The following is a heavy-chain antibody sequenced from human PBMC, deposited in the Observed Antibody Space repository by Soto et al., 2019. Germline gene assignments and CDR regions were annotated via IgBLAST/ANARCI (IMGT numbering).Heavy chain of an antibody. CDR3: ARVDYDFWSGHRHFDY. V-gene: IGHV4-34*01. Sequence: SETLSLTCAVYGGSFSGYYWSWIRQPPGKGLEWIGEINHSGSTNYNPSLKSRVTISVDTSKNQFSLKLSSVTAADTAVYYCARVDYDFWSGHRHFDYWGQGTLVTSPQ. CDR2: INHSGST. CDR1: GGSFSGYY. D-gene: IGHD3-3*01. J-gene: IGHJ4*02.